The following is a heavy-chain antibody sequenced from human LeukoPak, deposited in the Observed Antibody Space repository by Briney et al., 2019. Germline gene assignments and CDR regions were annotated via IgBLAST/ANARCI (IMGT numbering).Heavy chain of an antibody. CDR1: GYTFTSYY. V-gene: IGHV1-46*01. CDR3: ASLFSSGPLGGP. J-gene: IGHJ5*02. D-gene: IGHD3-22*01. CDR2: INPSGGST. Sequence: ASVKVSCMASGYTFTSYYMHWVRQAPGQGLEWMGIINPSGGSTSYAQKFQGRVTMTRDTSTSTVYMELSSLRSEDTAVYCCASLFSSGPLGGPWGQGTLVTVSS.